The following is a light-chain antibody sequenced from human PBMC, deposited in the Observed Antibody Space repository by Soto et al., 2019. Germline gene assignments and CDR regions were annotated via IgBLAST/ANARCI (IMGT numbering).Light chain of an antibody. CDR2: NNN. J-gene: IGLJ3*02. CDR1: XSNIGSNT. Sequence: QSVLTQPPSASGTPGQRITISCSGSXSNIGSNTVNWYQHLPGTAPKLLMYNNNQRPSGVPDRFSGSKSGISASLAISGLQSEDEADYYCAAWDDSLKGWVFGGGTKLTVL. V-gene: IGLV1-44*01. CDR3: AAWDDSLKGWV.